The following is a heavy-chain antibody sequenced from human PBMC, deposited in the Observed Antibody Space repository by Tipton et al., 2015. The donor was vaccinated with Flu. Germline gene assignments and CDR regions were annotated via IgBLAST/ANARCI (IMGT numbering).Heavy chain of an antibody. CDR1: GYSINSGYF. CDR3: AGDSNINWFFD. D-gene: IGHD1-1*01. V-gene: IGHV4-38-2*02. Sequence: TLSLTCAVSGYSINSGYFWGWIRQSPGKGLEWIGCMSHSGKTYYNPSLKSRVSISADTWKTQFSLKLNFVTAADTAVYFCAGDSNINWFFDWGQGTLVTVSS. CDR2: MSHSGKT. J-gene: IGHJ1*01.